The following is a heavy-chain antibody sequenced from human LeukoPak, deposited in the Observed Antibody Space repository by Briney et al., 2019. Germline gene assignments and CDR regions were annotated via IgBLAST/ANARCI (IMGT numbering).Heavy chain of an antibody. CDR1: GGSISGYY. CDR2: VHYTGTT. V-gene: IGHV4-59*01. J-gene: IGHJ4*02. Sequence: PSETLSLTCTVSGGSISGYYWNLIRQPPGKGLEWIGYVHYTGTTNYSPSLKSRVTISVDTSKNQFSLTLSSVTAADTAVYYCARDRAHCGGTGCPSHNFDLWGQGTLVTVSS. D-gene: IGHD2-21*01. CDR3: ARDRAHCGGTGCPSHNFDL.